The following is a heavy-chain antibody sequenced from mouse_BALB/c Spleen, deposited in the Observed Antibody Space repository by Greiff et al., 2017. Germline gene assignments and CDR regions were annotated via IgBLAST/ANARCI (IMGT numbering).Heavy chain of an antibody. CDR3: VYGSSPPYYAMDY. Sequence: DVQLQESGPELVKPGASVKISCKASGYSFTGYFMNWVKQSHGKSLEWIGRINPYNGDTFYNQKFKGKATLTVDKSSSTAHMELLSLTSEDSAVYYCVYGSSPPYYAMDYWGQGTSVTVSS. D-gene: IGHD1-1*01. CDR1: GYSFTGYF. CDR2: INPYNGDT. J-gene: IGHJ4*01. V-gene: IGHV1-37*01.